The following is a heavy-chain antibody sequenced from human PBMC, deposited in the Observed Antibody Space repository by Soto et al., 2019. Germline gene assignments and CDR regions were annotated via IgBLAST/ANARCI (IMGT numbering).Heavy chain of an antibody. V-gene: IGHV3-74*01. CDR2: INPDGRST. D-gene: IGHD3-16*01. CDR1: GFTFRSYW. CDR3: TRDSYDGTYYYGIAV. J-gene: IGHJ6*02. Sequence: GGSLRLSCAASGFTFRSYWMHWVRQAPGKGLVWVSRINPDGRSTSYADSVKGRFTISRDNAKNTLYLQMNSLRAEDTAVYYCTRDSYDGTYYYGIAVWGQGTTVTVSS.